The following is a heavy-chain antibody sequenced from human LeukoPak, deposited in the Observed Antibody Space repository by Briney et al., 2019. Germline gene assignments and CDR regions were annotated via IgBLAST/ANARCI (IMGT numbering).Heavy chain of an antibody. CDR3: ARAPTPAAAGAIDAFDI. CDR2: IIPIFGTA. Sequence: SVKVSCKASGGTFSSYAISWVRQAPGQGLEWMGGIIPIFGTANYAQKFQGRVTITADESTSTAYMELSSLRSEDTAVYYCARAPTPAAAGAIDAFDIWGQGTMVTVSS. CDR1: GGTFSSYA. V-gene: IGHV1-69*13. J-gene: IGHJ3*02. D-gene: IGHD6-13*01.